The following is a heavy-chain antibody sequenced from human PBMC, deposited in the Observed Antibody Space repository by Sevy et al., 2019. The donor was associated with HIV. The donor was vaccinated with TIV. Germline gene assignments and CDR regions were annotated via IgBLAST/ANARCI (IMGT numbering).Heavy chain of an antibody. CDR1: GYTFSNFD. CDR2: FNPSGGYT. V-gene: IGHV1-46*04. J-gene: IGHJ4*02. CDR3: ARMLSCGGACYYFDS. Sequence: ASVKVSCKASGYTFSNFDIHWVRQAPGQGLESMGLFNPSGGYTNYAQSLQGRVTMTRDTSATTVYMELRSLRSEDTAVYYCARMLSCGGACYYFDSWRQGTLVTVSS. D-gene: IGHD2-21*02.